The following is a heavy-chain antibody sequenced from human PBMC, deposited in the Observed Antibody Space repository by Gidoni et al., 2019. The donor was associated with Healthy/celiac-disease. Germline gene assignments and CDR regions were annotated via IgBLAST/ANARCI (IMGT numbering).Heavy chain of an antibody. CDR1: GGSFSGYY. CDR3: ARLAGLGGYYTNGFDY. D-gene: IGHD3-3*01. J-gene: IGHJ4*02. CDR2: INHSGST. Sequence: QVQLQQWGAGLFKPSETLSLTCAVYGGSFSGYYWSWIRQPPGKGREWIGEINHSGSTNYNPSLKSRVTISVDTSKNQFSLKLSSVTAADTAVYYCARLAGLGGYYTNGFDYWGQGTLVTVSS. V-gene: IGHV4-34*01.